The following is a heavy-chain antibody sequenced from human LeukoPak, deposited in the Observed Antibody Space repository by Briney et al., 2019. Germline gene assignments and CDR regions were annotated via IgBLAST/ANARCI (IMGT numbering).Heavy chain of an antibody. V-gene: IGHV4-61*02. D-gene: IGHD1-26*01. CDR2: IYTSGST. CDR3: ARRQSGSYYYYYYMDV. Sequence: SETLSLTCTVSGGSISSGSYYWSWIRQPAGKGLEWIGRIYTSGSTNYNPSLKSRVTISVDTPKNQFSLKLSSVTAADTAVYYCARRQSGSYYYYYYMDVWGKGTTVTVSS. CDR1: GGSISSGSYY. J-gene: IGHJ6*03.